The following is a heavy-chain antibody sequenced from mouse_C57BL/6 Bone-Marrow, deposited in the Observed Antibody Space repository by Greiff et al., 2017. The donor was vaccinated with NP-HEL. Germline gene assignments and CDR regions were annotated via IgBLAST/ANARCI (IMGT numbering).Heavy chain of an antibody. V-gene: IGHV14-4*01. CDR3: TTGGYDSRAMDY. J-gene: IGHJ4*01. CDR2: IDPENGDT. CDR1: GFNIKDDY. Sequence: EVQVVESGAELVRPGASVKLSCTASGFNIKDDYMHWVKQRPEQGLEWIGWIDPENGDTEYASKFQGKATITADTSSNTAYLQLSSLTSEDTAVYYCTTGGYDSRAMDYWGQGTSVTVSS. D-gene: IGHD2-4*01.